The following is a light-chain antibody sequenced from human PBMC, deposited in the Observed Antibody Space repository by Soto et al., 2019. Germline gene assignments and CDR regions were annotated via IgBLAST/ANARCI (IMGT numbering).Light chain of an antibody. CDR2: AAS. CDR1: QSVTANY. Sequence: IALTQTPGTLPLSPGERATLSCRASQSVTANYLAWYQQKPGQAPRLLIYAASIGATGVPDRFSGSGSGTDFTLTISRLEPEDFAVYYCLQYGVPLWTFGQGTKV. CDR3: LQYGVPLWT. V-gene: IGKV3-20*01. J-gene: IGKJ1*01.